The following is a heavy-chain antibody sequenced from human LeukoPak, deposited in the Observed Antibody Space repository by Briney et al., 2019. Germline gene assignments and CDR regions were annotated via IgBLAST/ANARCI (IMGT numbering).Heavy chain of an antibody. V-gene: IGHV3-53*01. Sequence: GGSLRLSCAASGFSVSSNYMSWVRQAPGKGLEWVSVIYSGGNTYYADSVKGRFTISRDNSKNTLYLQMNSLRAEDTAVYYCARAFGGSYNIFAFDIWGQGTMVTVPS. CDR2: IYSGGNT. D-gene: IGHD1-26*01. CDR1: GFSVSSNY. J-gene: IGHJ3*02. CDR3: ARAFGGSYNIFAFDI.